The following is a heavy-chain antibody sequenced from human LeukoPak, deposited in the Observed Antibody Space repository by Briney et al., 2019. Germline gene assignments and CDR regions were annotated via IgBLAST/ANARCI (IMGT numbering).Heavy chain of an antibody. D-gene: IGHD3-10*01. J-gene: IGHJ3*02. Sequence: SVKVSCKASGGTFSSYATSWVRQAPGQGLEWMGGIIPIFGTANYAQKFQGRVTITTDESTSTAYMELSSLRSEDTAVYYCARGGYGSGSYYCAFDIWGQGTMVTVSS. CDR1: GGTFSSYA. V-gene: IGHV1-69*05. CDR3: ARGGYGSGSYYCAFDI. CDR2: IIPIFGTA.